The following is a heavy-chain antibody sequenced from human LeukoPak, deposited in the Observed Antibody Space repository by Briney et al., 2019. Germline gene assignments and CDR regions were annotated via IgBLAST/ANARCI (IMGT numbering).Heavy chain of an antibody. V-gene: IGHV3-30-3*01. D-gene: IGHD3-3*01. CDR2: ISYDGSNK. CDR3: ARGGLRFRNAFDI. Sequence: GGSLRLSCAASGFTFSSYAIHWVRQAPGKGLEWVAVISYDGSNKYYADSVKGRFTISRDNSKNTLYLQMNSLRAEDTAVYYCARGGLRFRNAFDIWGQGTMVTVSS. CDR1: GFTFSSYA. J-gene: IGHJ3*02.